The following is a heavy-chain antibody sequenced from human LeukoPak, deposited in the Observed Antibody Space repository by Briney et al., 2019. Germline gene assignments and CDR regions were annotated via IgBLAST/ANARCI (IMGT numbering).Heavy chain of an antibody. CDR2: INPNSGGT. D-gene: IGHD3-10*01. V-gene: IGHV1-2*02. CDR3: ARDKGSGSLSFDY. CDR1: GYTFTGYY. Sequence: ASVKVSCKASGYTFTGYYMHWVRQAPGQGLEWMGWINPNSGGTNYAQKFQGRVTMTRDTSISTAYMELNRLRSDDTAVYYCARDKGSGSLSFDYWGQGTLVTVSS. J-gene: IGHJ4*02.